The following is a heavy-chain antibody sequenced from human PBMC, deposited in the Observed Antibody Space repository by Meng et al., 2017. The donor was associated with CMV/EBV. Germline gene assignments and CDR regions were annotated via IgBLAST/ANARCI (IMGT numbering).Heavy chain of an antibody. CDR3: ARDLDYGGNRAMGAFDI. D-gene: IGHD4-23*01. V-gene: IGHV3-9*01. CDR1: GFTFDDYA. CDR2: ISWNSGSI. J-gene: IGHJ3*02. Sequence: SLKISCAASGFTFDDYAMHWVRQAPGKGLEWVSGISWNSGSIGYADSVKGRFTISRDNAKNSLYLQMNNLRAGDTAVFYCARDLDYGGNRAMGAFDIWGQGTMVTVSS.